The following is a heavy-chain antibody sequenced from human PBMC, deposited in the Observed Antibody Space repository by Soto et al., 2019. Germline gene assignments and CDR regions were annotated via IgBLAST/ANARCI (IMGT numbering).Heavy chain of an antibody. Sequence: EVQLVESGGGLVQPGGSLKISCAASGFAFSGSAMHWVRQASGKGLEWVGRIRSKGNSYATAYAASVKGRFTISRDDSKNTAYLQMNSLITEDTAVYYCSRQASDFWNGGPQYYMDVWGKGTTIIVSS. CDR2: IRSKGNSYAT. J-gene: IGHJ6*03. CDR3: SRQASDFWNGGPQYYMDV. CDR1: GFAFSGSA. D-gene: IGHD3-3*01. V-gene: IGHV3-73*01.